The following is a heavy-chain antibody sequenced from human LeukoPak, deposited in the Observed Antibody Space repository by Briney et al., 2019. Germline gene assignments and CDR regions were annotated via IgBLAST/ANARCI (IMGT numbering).Heavy chain of an antibody. CDR3: ARGRGVRGVIYYYYYMDV. J-gene: IGHJ6*03. V-gene: IGHV4-34*01. CDR1: GGSFSGYY. CDR2: INHSGST. Sequence: SETLSLTCAVYGGSFSGYYWSWIRQPPGKGLEWTGEINHSGSTNYNPSLKSRVTISVDTSKNQFSLKLSSVTAADTAVYYCARGRGVRGVIYYYYYMDVWGKGTTVTVSS. D-gene: IGHD3-10*01.